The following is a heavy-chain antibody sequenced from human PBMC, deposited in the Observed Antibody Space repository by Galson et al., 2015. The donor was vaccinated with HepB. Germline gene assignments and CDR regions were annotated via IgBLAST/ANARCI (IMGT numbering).Heavy chain of an antibody. Sequence: LRLSCAASGFTFSSYAMSWVRQAPGKGLEWVSVISGSGGSTYYADSVKGRFTISRDNSKNTLYVQMHSLRAEDTAVYYCAARYCSGGSCHHFDSWGQGTLVTVSS. CDR3: AARYCSGGSCHHFDS. J-gene: IGHJ4*02. CDR2: ISGSGGST. V-gene: IGHV3-23*01. D-gene: IGHD2-15*01. CDR1: GFTFSSYA.